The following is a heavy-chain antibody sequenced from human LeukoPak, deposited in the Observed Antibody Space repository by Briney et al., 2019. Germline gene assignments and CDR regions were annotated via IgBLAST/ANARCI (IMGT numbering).Heavy chain of an antibody. Sequence: GGSLRLSCAASGFTFSTHGMHWVRQAPGKGLEWVAVISYDGGDKYHADSVKGRFTISGDNSKNTLYLQMNSLRAEDTAVYYCAKDGDIAAAGYYFDYWGQGTLVTVSS. D-gene: IGHD6-13*01. CDR2: ISYDGGDK. CDR3: AKDGDIAAAGYYFDY. CDR1: GFTFSTHG. V-gene: IGHV3-30*18. J-gene: IGHJ4*02.